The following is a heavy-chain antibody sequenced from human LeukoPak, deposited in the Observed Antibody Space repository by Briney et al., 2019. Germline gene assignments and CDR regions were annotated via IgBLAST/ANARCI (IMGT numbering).Heavy chain of an antibody. V-gene: IGHV1-18*01. D-gene: IGHD3-22*01. CDR1: GYTFTSYG. Sequence: ASVKVSCKASGYTFTSYGISWVRPAPGQGLAWMGWISAYNGNTNYAQKLQGRVTMTTDTSTSTAYMELRSLRSDDTAVYYCARDRYYYDSSGYYPDFDYWGQGTLVAVSS. CDR2: ISAYNGNT. J-gene: IGHJ4*02. CDR3: ARDRYYYDSSGYYPDFDY.